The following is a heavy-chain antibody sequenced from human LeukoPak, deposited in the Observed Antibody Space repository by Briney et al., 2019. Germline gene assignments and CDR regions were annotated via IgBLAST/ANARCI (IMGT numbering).Heavy chain of an antibody. CDR2: ISGSGAVT. CDR1: GFTFSSYS. Sequence: GGSLRLSCAASGFTFSSYSMNWVRQAPGKGLEWVSAISGSGAVTYYADSVKGRFTISRDNSKNTLYLQMNSLRAEDTAVYYCAKADGDYYDSSGSFDYWGQGTLVTVSS. CDR3: AKADGDYYDSSGSFDY. V-gene: IGHV3-23*01. D-gene: IGHD3-22*01. J-gene: IGHJ4*02.